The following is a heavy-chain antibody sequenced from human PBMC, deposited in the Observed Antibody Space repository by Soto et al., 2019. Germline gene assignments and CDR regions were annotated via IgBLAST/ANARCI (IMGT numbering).Heavy chain of an antibody. Sequence: EVQLVESGGGLIQPGGSLKLSCAASGFTVGINDMSWVRQAPGKGLEWVSLIYSTGTTKYADSVKGRFTVSRDNAKNTLYLQMNSLRAEDTAVYYCAKDGRGSGSHYNSFGYWGQGTLVTVS. CDR2: IYSTGTT. CDR3: AKDGRGSGSHYNSFGY. V-gene: IGHV3-53*01. D-gene: IGHD3-10*01. CDR1: GFTVGIND. J-gene: IGHJ4*02.